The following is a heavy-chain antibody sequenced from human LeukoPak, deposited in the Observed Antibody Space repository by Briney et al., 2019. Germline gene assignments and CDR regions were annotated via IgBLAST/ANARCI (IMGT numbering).Heavy chain of an antibody. D-gene: IGHD3-9*01. CDR1: GGSISSGGYY. CDR2: IYYSGST. Sequence: PSETLSLTCTVSGGSISSGGYYWSWIRQHPGKGLEWIGYIYYSGSTYYNPSLKSRVTISVDTSKNQFSLKPSSVTAADTAVYYCAREGVYDILTGPMDWGQGTLVTVSS. V-gene: IGHV4-31*03. CDR3: AREGVYDILTGPMD. J-gene: IGHJ4*02.